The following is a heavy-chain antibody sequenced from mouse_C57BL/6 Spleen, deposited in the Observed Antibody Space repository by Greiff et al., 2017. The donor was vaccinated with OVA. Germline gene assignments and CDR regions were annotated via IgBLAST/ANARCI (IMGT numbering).Heavy chain of an antibody. CDR3: ARGGDSSFAY. V-gene: IGHV1-61*01. D-gene: IGHD3-3*01. CDR2: IYPSDSET. Sequence: QVHVKQSGAELVRPGSSVKLSCKASGYTFTSYWMDWVKQRPGQGLEWIGNIYPSDSETHYNQKFKDKATLTVDKSSSTAYMQLSSLTSEDSAVYYCARGGDSSFAYWGQGTLVTVSA. CDR1: GYTFTSYW. J-gene: IGHJ3*01.